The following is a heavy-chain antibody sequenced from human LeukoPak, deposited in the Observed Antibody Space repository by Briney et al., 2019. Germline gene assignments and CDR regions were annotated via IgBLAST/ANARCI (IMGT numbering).Heavy chain of an antibody. CDR2: ISGSGGST. D-gene: IGHD2/OR15-2a*01. CDR3: ARRSESQYYFDY. J-gene: IGHJ4*02. V-gene: IGHV3-23*01. Sequence: GGSLRLSCAASGFTFSSYGMSWVRQAPGKGLEWVSAISGSGGSTNYADSVRGRFTVSRDNSKNTFHLQMNSLRAEDTAFYYCARRSESQYYFDYWGQGVLVTVSS. CDR1: GFTFSSYG.